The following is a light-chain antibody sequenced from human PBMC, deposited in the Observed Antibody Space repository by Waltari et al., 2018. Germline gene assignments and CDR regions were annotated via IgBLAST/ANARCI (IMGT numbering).Light chain of an antibody. CDR3: QNHERLPAT. CDR1: QSVSKY. J-gene: IGKJ1*01. V-gene: IGKV3-20*01. CDR2: AAS. Sequence: IVLTQSPGTLSLSPGERATLSCRASQSVSKYLAWYKQRPGQAPRLLIYAASTRATGIPARFSGSGFGTDFSLTISRLEPEDCAVYYCQNHERLPATFGQGTKVEIK.